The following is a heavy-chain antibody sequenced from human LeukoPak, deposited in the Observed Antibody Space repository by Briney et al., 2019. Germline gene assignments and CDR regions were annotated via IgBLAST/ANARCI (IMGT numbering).Heavy chain of an antibody. CDR2: IYYSGST. V-gene: IGHV4-31*03. CDR1: GGSLSSGGYY. J-gene: IGHJ4*02. D-gene: IGHD3-3*01. CDR3: ARAVVLRFLEWLPDYFDY. Sequence: SETLSLTCTVSGGSLSSGGYYWSWLRQHPGKGLAWIGYIYYSGSTYYNPSLKSRVTISVDTSKNQFSLKLSSVTAADTAVYYCARAVVLRFLEWLPDYFDYWGQGTLVTVSS.